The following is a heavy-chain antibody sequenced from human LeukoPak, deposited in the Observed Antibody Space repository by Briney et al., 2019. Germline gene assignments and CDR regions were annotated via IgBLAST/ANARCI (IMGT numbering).Heavy chain of an antibody. CDR2: INHSGST. Sequence: SETLSLTCAVYGGSFSGYYWSWIRQPPGKGLEWIGEINHSGSTNYNPSLKRRVTISVDTSKNQFSLKLSSVTAADTAVYYCARDRGRYSGSSWRGYYYYYYMDVWGKGTTVTISS. J-gene: IGHJ6*03. CDR1: GGSFSGYY. D-gene: IGHD6-13*01. CDR3: ARDRGRYSGSSWRGYYYYYYMDV. V-gene: IGHV4-34*01.